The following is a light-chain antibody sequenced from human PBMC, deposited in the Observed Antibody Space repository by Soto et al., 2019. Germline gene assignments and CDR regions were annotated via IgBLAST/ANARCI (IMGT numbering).Light chain of an antibody. CDR1: QSVYINS. Sequence: EVVLTQSPGTLSLSPGESATLSCRASQSVYINSLAWYQHKRGRAPRLLIYGASTRATAVPDRFTGSGSGKDFALTIRSLEPEAAAVYYCPQYGDSPFTFGPGTNLDI. J-gene: IGKJ2*01. CDR3: PQYGDSPFT. V-gene: IGKV3-20*01. CDR2: GAS.